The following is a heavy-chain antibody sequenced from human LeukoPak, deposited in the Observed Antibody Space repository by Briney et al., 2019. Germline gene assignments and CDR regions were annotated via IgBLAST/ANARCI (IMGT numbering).Heavy chain of an antibody. CDR3: ALLQGSSDY. CDR2: INPSGST. CDR1: GGSFSGYF. V-gene: IGHV4-34*01. J-gene: IGHJ4*02. Sequence: SETLSLTCAVYGGSFSGYFWSWIRQPPGKGLEWIGEINPSGSTNYNPSLKSRVTISVDTSKNQFSLRLSSVTAADTAVYYCALLQGSSDYWGQGTLVTVSS. D-gene: IGHD6-6*01.